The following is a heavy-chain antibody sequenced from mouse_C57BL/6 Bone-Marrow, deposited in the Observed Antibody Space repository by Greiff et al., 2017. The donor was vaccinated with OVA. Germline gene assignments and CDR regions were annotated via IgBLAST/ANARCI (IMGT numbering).Heavy chain of an antibody. CDR1: GYSITSGYY. Sequence: EVKLQESGPGLVKPSQSLSLTCSVTGYSITSGYYWNWIRQFPGNKLEWMGYISYDGSNNYNPSLKNRISITRDTSKNQFFLKLNSVTTEDTATYYCARDPDGYYAMDDWGQGTSVTVSS. V-gene: IGHV3-6*01. J-gene: IGHJ4*01. CDR2: ISYDGSN. D-gene: IGHD2-3*01. CDR3: ARDPDGYYAMDD.